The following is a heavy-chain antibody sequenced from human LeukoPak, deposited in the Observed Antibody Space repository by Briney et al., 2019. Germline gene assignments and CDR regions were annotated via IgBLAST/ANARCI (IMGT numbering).Heavy chain of an antibody. CDR3: AKGKSPSIAAAGTYLFDY. CDR1: GFTFSSYA. J-gene: IGHJ4*02. Sequence: PGRSLRLSCAASGFTFSSYAMSWVRQGPGKGLEWVSTISGSAGSTYYADSVKGRFTISRDNSKNTLYLQMTSLRAEDTAVYYCAKGKSPSIAAAGTYLFDYWGQGALVTVSS. V-gene: IGHV3-23*01. D-gene: IGHD6-13*01. CDR2: ISGSAGST.